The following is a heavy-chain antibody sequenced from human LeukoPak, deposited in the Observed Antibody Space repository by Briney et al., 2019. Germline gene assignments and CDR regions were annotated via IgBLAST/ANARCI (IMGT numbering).Heavy chain of an antibody. D-gene: IGHD6-19*01. CDR3: ARDARNSSGWYSLSYYYYCGMDV. J-gene: IGHJ6*02. CDR1: GFTVSSNY. CDR2: IYSGGST. Sequence: GGSLRLSCAASGFTVSSNYMSWVRQDPGEGLEWVSVIYSGGSTYYADSVKGRFTISRDNSKNTLYLQMNSLRAEDTAVYYCARDARNSSGWYSLSYYYYCGMDVWGQGTTVTVSS. V-gene: IGHV3-53*01.